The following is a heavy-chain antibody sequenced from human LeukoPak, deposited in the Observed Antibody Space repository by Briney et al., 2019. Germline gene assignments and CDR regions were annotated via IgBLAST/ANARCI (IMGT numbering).Heavy chain of an antibody. CDR3: ARRPKPAGFWSGYVDY. V-gene: IGHV4-39*01. CDR2: IFYSGST. D-gene: IGHD3-3*01. Sequence: PSETLSLTCTVSGGSIRSSSHNGAWIRQPPGKGREYIGSIFYSGSTYYNPSLPSRVTISVDPSKNQFSLKLSSVPAAETAVYYCARRPKPAGFWSGYVDYWGQGILVTVSP. J-gene: IGHJ4*02. CDR1: GGSIRSSSHN.